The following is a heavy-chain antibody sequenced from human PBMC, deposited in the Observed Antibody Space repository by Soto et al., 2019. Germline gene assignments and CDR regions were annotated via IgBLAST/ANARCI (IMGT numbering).Heavy chain of an antibody. CDR1: GHTFTSYG. D-gene: IGHD1-26*01. V-gene: IGHV1-18*04. CDR2: ISAYNGNT. CDR3: ARAVGATGDYYYYYGMDV. J-gene: IGHJ6*02. Sequence: ASVRVSCKASGHTFTSYGISWVRQAPGQGLEWMGWISAYNGNTNYAQKLQGRVTMTTDTSTSTAYMELRSLRSDDTAVYYCARAVGATGDYYYYYGMDVWGQGTTVTVSS.